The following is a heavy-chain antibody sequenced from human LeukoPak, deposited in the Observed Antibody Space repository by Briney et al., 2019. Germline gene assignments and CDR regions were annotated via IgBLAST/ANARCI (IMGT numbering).Heavy chain of an antibody. Sequence: GGSLRLSCTASGFNFGDFGMSWGRQAPGKGLEWIRFIRSKAYGGTTEYAASVKGRFTISRDDAKSFAFLQMNSLNYEDTAVYYCTSDYDILTGFEYWGQGTLVTVSS. D-gene: IGHD3-9*01. V-gene: IGHV3-49*04. CDR2: IRSKAYGGTT. J-gene: IGHJ4*02. CDR1: GFNFGDFG. CDR3: TSDYDILTGFEY.